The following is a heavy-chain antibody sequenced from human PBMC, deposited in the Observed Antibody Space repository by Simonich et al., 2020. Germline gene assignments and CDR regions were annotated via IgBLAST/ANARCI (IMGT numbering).Heavy chain of an antibody. V-gene: IGHV4-59*08. Sequence: QVQLQESGPGLVKPSETLSLTCTVSGGSISSYSWSWIRQPPGKGLEWIGYIYYSGSTNYNPSRQSRVTISEDTSKNQFSLKLSAVTAAETAVYYCARHDRWLQFYFDYWGQGTLVTVSS. CDR2: IYYSGST. D-gene: IGHD5-12*01. CDR3: ARHDRWLQFYFDY. CDR1: GGSISSYS. J-gene: IGHJ4*02.